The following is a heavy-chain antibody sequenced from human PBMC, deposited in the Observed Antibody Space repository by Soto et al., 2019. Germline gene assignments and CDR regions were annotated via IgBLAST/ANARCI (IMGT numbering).Heavy chain of an antibody. Sequence: QLQLQESGPGLVKPSETLSLTCTVSGGSISSSSYYWGWIRQPPGKGLEWIGSIYYSGSTYYNPSLKSRVTISVDTSKNQFSLKLSSVTAADTAVYYCARLTTPRSWYFDLWGRGTLVTVSS. J-gene: IGHJ2*01. D-gene: IGHD4-4*01. CDR3: ARLTTPRSWYFDL. V-gene: IGHV4-39*01. CDR1: GGSISSSSYY. CDR2: IYYSGST.